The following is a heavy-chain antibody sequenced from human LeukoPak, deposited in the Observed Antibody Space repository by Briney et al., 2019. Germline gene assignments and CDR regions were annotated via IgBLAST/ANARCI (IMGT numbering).Heavy chain of an antibody. CDR1: GGSISSGGYY. V-gene: IGHV4-61*08. J-gene: IGHJ4*02. D-gene: IGHD3-3*01. Sequence: SETLSLTCTVSGGSISSGGYYWSWIRQHPGKGLEWIGYIYYSGSTNYNPSLKSRVTISVDTSKNQFSLKLSSVTAADTAVYYCARGGGYYDFWSGYPQPYYFDYWGQGTLVTVSS. CDR3: ARGGGYYDFWSGYPQPYYFDY. CDR2: IYYSGST.